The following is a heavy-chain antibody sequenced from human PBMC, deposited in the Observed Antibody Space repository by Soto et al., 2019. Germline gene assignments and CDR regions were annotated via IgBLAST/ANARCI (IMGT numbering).Heavy chain of an antibody. D-gene: IGHD6-6*01. J-gene: IGHJ4*02. V-gene: IGHV2-5*01. CDR1: GFPLSARGVG. CDR3: AHSPWGAAPDY. Sequence: QITLKESGPTLVKPTETLTLTCTVSGFPLSARGVGVGWIRQPPGKALEWLAVIYWNDDKRYSPSLKSRLTITKDTSKNQVVLTMTNPDPVETAKNYCAHSPWGAAPDYWGQGTLVTVSS. CDR2: IYWNDDK.